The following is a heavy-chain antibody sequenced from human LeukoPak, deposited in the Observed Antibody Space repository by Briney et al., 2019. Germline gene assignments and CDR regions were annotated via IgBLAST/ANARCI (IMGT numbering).Heavy chain of an antibody. CDR2: ISHSGST. J-gene: IGHJ5*02. V-gene: IGHV4-38-2*02. CDR3: ARVTSRLGWFDP. CDR1: GYSISSGYY. D-gene: IGHD1-14*01. Sequence: SETLSLTCTVSGYSISSGYYWGWIRPPPGKGLEWIGSISHSGSTYYNPSLKSRVTISVDTSKNQFSLKLRSATAADTAVYYCARVTSRLGWFDPWGQGTLVTVSS.